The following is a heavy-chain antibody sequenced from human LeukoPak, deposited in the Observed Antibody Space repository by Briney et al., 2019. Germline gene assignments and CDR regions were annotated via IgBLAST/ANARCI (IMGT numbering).Heavy chain of an antibody. CDR3: AKANDYGGNSFDY. V-gene: IGHV3-48*01. Sequence: PGGSLRLSCAASGFTFSSYSMNWVRQAPGKGLEWVSYISSSSSTIYYADSVKGRFTISRDNSKNTLYLQMNSLRAEDTAVYYCAKANDYGGNSFDYWGQGTLVTVSS. CDR1: GFTFSSYS. D-gene: IGHD4-23*01. CDR2: ISSSSSTI. J-gene: IGHJ4*02.